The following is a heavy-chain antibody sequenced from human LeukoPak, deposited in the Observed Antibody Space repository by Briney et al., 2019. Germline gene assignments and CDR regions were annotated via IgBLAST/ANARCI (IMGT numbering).Heavy chain of an antibody. CDR2: IHYSGSS. D-gene: IGHD4-23*01. CDR1: GGSIGSRY. CDR3: ARSVTPTPAFDY. Sequence: SETLSLICSVSGGSIGSRYWSWIRQTPGKGLEWIGYIHYSGSSNYSPSLKSRVSISVDTSKNQFSLILTSVIVADTAVYYCARSVTPTPAFDYWGQGTLVTVSS. V-gene: IGHV4-59*11. J-gene: IGHJ4*02.